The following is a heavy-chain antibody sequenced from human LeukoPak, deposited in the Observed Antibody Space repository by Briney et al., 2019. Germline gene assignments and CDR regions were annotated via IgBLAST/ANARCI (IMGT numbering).Heavy chain of an antibody. CDR3: ARQGAGILTGYYDY. CDR1: GGSISSSY. V-gene: IGHV4-59*08. J-gene: IGHJ4*02. CDR2: TSYSGST. D-gene: IGHD3-9*01. Sequence: SETLSLTCTVSGGSISSSYWSWIRKPPGKGLEWIGYTSYSGSTDYNPSLKSRVTKSVDTSKNQFSLKLSSVTAADMAVYYCARQGAGILTGYYDYSGQRTLVTVSS.